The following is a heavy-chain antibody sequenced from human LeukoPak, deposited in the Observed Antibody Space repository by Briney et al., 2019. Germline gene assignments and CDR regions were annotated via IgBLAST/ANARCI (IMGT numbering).Heavy chain of an antibody. CDR3: ARETGYCNTTSCLFDS. D-gene: IGHD2-2*01. CDR1: GDSVSSNSAA. Sequence: SQTLSLTCAIFGDSVSSNSAAWNWIRQSPSRGLEWLGRTYYRSKWYNDYAVSVKSRLTINPDTSKNQFSLQLNSVTPEDTAVYYCARETGYCNTTSCLFDSWGQGTLVTVSS. V-gene: IGHV6-1*01. CDR2: TYYRSKWYN. J-gene: IGHJ4*02.